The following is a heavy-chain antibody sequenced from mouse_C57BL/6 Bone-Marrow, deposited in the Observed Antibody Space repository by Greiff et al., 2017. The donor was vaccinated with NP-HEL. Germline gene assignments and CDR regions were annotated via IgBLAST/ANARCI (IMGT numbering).Heavy chain of an antibody. CDR3: ARGYDGRSYGWYFEV. CDR1: GYTFTSYW. CDR2: IDPSDSYT. Sequence: QVQLQQPGAELVMPGASVKLSCKASGYTFTSYWMHWVKQRPGQGLEWIGEIDPSDSYTNYNQKFTGTSTLTVDKSSSTAYMQLSSLTSEDSAVYYGARGYDGRSYGWYFEVWGTGTTVTVSS. J-gene: IGHJ1*03. D-gene: IGHD1-1*01. V-gene: IGHV1-69*01.